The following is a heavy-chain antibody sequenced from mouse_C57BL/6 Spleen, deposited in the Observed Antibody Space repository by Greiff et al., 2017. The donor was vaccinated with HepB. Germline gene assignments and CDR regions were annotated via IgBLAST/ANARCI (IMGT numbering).Heavy chain of an antibody. CDR2: ISYDGSN. D-gene: IGHD2-4*01. Sequence: EVKLMESGPGLVKPSQSLSLTCSVTGYSITSGYYWNWIRQFPGNKLEWMGYISYDGSNNYNPSLKNRISITRDTSKNQFFLKLNSVTTEDTATYYCARVYDYGQAYYYAMDYWGQGTSVTVSS. CDR1: GYSITSGYY. J-gene: IGHJ4*01. CDR3: ARVYDYGQAYYYAMDY. V-gene: IGHV3-6*01.